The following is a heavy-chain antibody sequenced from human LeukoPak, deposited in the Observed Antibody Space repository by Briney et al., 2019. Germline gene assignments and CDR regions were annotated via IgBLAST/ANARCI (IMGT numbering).Heavy chain of an antibody. D-gene: IGHD2-8*01. V-gene: IGHV3-23*01. J-gene: IGHJ4*02. CDR3: AKDTSIGRYCTNGVCSPFDY. CDR1: GLSFSSYA. CDR2: ISDTGATT. Sequence: GGSLRLFCAGSGLSFSSYAMSWVRQAPGKGLEWVSAISDTGATTYDADSVKGRFTISRDNSRSTLYLQMNSLRAEDTGLYYCAKDTSIGRYCTNGVCSPFDYWGQGTLVTVSS.